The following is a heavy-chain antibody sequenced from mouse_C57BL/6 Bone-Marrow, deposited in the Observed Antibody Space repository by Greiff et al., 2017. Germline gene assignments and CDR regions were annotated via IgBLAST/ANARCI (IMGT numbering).Heavy chain of an antibody. CDR1: GYTFTSYW. V-gene: IGHV1-64*01. Sequence: QVQLQQPGAELVKPGASVKLSCKASGYTFTSYWMHWVKQRPGQGLEWIGMIHPKSGSTNYNEKFKSKATLTVDKSSSTAYMQLSSLTSEDSAVYYCARAGRWVFEVGGTGTTVTVSS. CDR3: ARAGRWVFEV. CDR2: IHPKSGST. D-gene: IGHD3-3*01. J-gene: IGHJ1*03.